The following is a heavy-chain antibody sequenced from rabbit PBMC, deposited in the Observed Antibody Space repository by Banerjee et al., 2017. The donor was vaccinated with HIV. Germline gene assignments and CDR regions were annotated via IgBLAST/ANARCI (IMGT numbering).Heavy chain of an antibody. J-gene: IGHJ4*01. CDR1: GFSFSSSYW. V-gene: IGHV1S45*01. CDR3: AGSLVDNANL. CDR2: IDTDWDSA. D-gene: IGHD1-1*01. Sequence: QEQLEESGGDLVKPEGSLTLTCTASGFSFSSSYWICWVRQAPGKGLEWIGCIDTDWDSAFYASWVISRFTISKTSSTTVTLQMTSLTAADTATYLCAGSLVDNANLWGPGTLVTVS.